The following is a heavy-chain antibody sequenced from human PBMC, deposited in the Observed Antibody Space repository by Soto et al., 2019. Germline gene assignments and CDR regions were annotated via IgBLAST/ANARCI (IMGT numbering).Heavy chain of an antibody. D-gene: IGHD3-22*01. V-gene: IGHV1-69*13. Sequence: ASVKVSCKASGYTFTGYYMHWVRQAPGQGLEWMGGIIPIFGTANYAQKFQGRVTITADESTSTAYMELSSLRSEDTAVYYCARGYYDSSPRNNWFGPWGQGTLGTVSS. CDR2: IIPIFGTA. CDR1: GYTFTGYY. J-gene: IGHJ5*02. CDR3: ARGYYDSSPRNNWFGP.